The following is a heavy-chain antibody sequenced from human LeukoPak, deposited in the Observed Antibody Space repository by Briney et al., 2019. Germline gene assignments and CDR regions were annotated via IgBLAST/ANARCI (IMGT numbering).Heavy chain of an antibody. CDR3: ARDGGVGGSYFEGAFDI. CDR1: GFTFSSYG. D-gene: IGHD1-26*01. V-gene: IGHV3-33*01. CDR2: IWYDGSNK. Sequence: HTGGSLRLSCAASGFTFSSYGMHWVRQAPGKGLEWVAVIWYDGSNKYYADSVKGRFTISRDNSKNTLYLQMNSLRAEDTAVYYCARDGGVGGSYFEGAFDIWGQGTMVTVSS. J-gene: IGHJ3*02.